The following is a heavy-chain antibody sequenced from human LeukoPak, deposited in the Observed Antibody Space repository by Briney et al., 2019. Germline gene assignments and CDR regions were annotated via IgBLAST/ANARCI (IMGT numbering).Heavy chain of an antibody. CDR3: ARDRYYYDSSGYRAMDV. CDR2: IYYSGST. CDR1: GGSISSYY. J-gene: IGHJ6*03. Sequence: PSETLSLACTVSGGSISSYYWSWIRQPPGKGLEWIGYIYYSGSTNYNPSLKSRVTISVDTSKNQFSLKLSSVTAADTAVYYCARDRYYYDSSGYRAMDVWGKGTTVTISS. D-gene: IGHD3-22*01. V-gene: IGHV4-59*12.